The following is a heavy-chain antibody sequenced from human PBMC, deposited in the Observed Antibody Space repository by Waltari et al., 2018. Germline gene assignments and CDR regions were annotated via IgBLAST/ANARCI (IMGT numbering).Heavy chain of an antibody. D-gene: IGHD3-3*01. J-gene: IGHJ6*02. CDR2: IYPGYSAT. Sequence: EVQLVQSGAEVKKPGESLKISCKGSGYSFTSYWNGWVRQMPGKGLEWMGFIYPGYSATRYSPSFQGQVTISADKSISTAYLQWSSLNASDTAMYYCARQSIFGVVIPPTAGTYGMDVWGQGTTVTVSS. CDR1: GYSFTSYW. CDR3: ARQSIFGVVIPPTAGTYGMDV. V-gene: IGHV5-51*01.